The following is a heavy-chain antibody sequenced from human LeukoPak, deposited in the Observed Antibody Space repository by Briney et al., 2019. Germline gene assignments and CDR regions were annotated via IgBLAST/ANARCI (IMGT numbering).Heavy chain of an antibody. Sequence: GGSLRLSCAASGFTFRSYWMSWVRQAPGEGLEWVANIKQDGSEKYYVDSVKGRFTISRDNAKNSLYLQMNSLRAEDTAVYYCARWGIAATIDYWGQGTLVTVSS. D-gene: IGHD6-25*01. CDR3: ARWGIAATIDY. J-gene: IGHJ4*02. V-gene: IGHV3-7*01. CDR1: GFTFRSYW. CDR2: IKQDGSEK.